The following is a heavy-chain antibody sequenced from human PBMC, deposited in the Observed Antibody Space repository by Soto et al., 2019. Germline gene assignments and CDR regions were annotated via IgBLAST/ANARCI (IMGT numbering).Heavy chain of an antibody. D-gene: IGHD4-17*01. Sequence: GGSLRLSCAASGFTFSSYAMSWVRQAPGKGLEWVSAISGSGGSTYYADSVKGRFTISRDNSKNTLYLQMNSLRAEDTAVYYCAQTTVTTSVYYYGMDVWGQGTTVTVSS. V-gene: IGHV3-23*01. J-gene: IGHJ6*02. CDR3: AQTTVTTSVYYYGMDV. CDR2: ISGSGGST. CDR1: GFTFSSYA.